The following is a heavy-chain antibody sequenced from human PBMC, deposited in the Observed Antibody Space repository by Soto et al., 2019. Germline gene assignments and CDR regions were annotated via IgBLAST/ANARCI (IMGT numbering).Heavy chain of an antibody. V-gene: IGHV1-69*13. CDR2: IIPIFGTA. Sequence: GASVKVSCKASGYTFTSYGISWVRQAPGQGLEWMGGIIPIFGTADYAQKFQGRVTITADESTSTAYMELSSLRSEDTAVYYCASLVYAIVWTTMDYYYGMDVWGQGTTVTVSS. J-gene: IGHJ6*02. CDR3: ASLVYAIVWTTMDYYYGMDV. CDR1: GYTFTSYG. D-gene: IGHD2-8*01.